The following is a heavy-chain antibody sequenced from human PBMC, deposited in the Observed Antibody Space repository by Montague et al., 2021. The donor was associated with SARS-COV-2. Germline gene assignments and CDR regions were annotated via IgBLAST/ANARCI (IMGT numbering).Heavy chain of an antibody. CDR1: GGSFSTYS. D-gene: IGHD2-2*02. CDR2: INHSGST. V-gene: IGHV4-34*01. CDR3: ARLGDGVVPDAILGVGPYCDYGYMDV. J-gene: IGHJ6*03. Sequence: SETLSLTCAVYGGSFSTYSWNWIRQPPGKGLEWIGEINHSGSTNYNPSLKSRVTISADTSKNQFSLKLTSVAAADTAVYYCARLGDGVVPDAILGVGPYCDYGYMDVWGKGTTVTVSS.